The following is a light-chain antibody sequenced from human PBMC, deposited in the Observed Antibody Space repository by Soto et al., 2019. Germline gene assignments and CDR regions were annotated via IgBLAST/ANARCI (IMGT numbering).Light chain of an antibody. CDR2: EDN. Sequence: NFMLTQPHSVSESPGKTVTISCTRSSGSIASNYVQWYQQRPGSAPTTVIYEDNQRPSGVPDRFSGSIDSSSNSASLTIPGLKTEDEADSDCQSYDSSNHWVFGGGTKVTVL. CDR1: SGSIASNY. V-gene: IGLV6-57*03. J-gene: IGLJ3*02. CDR3: QSYDSSNHWV.